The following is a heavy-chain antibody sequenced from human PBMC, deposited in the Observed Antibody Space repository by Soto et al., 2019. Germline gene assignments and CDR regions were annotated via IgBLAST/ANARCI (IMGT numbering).Heavy chain of an antibody. Sequence: EVQLVESGGGSVQPGGSQRLSCAASGFTFSDYWMTWVRQPPGKGLEWVANIKEDGSEEYYVDSVRGRFSISRDNAKKSLFLEMHSLRVEDTAVYYCARHMLGYSFSQDALYLWGQGTRVTVSS. CDR2: IKEDGSEE. D-gene: IGHD5-18*01. J-gene: IGHJ3*01. CDR3: ARHMLGYSFSQDALYL. CDR1: GFTFSDYW. V-gene: IGHV3-7*05.